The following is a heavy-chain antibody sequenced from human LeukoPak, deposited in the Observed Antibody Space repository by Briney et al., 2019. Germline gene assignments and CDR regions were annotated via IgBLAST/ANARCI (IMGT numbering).Heavy chain of an antibody. Sequence: GGSLRLSCAASGFTFSSYAMSWVRQAPGKGLEWVSAISGSSGNTYYADSVKGRFTISRDNSKNTLYVQMNSLRAEDTAMYYCARSLNGNSDYWGQGTLVTVSS. CDR3: ARSLNGNSDY. CDR2: ISGSSGNT. D-gene: IGHD4-23*01. CDR1: GFTFSSYA. J-gene: IGHJ4*02. V-gene: IGHV3-23*01.